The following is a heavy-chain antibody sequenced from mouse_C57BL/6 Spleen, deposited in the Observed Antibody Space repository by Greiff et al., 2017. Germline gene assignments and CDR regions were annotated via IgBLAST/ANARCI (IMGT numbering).Heavy chain of an antibody. CDR3: ARSSYYGSRHAMAY. CDR2: ISHSDSET. V-gene: IGHV1-52*01. CDR1: GFTFTSYC. Sequence: VQLQQPGADLVRPGSSLKLSCTASGFTFTSYCMYWVNQTPKQRLEWIANISHSDSETYYNHNFKDKVTLTVDKSTSTAYMQLSSLTSEDSAVYYCARSSYYGSRHAMAYWGQGTSVTVSS. D-gene: IGHD1-1*01. J-gene: IGHJ4*01.